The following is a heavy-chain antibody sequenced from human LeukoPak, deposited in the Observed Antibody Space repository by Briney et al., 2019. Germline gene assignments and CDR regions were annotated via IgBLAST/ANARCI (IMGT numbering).Heavy chain of an antibody. Sequence: PSETLSLTCAVYGGSFSGYYWSWIRQPPGKGPEWIGEINHSGSTNYNPSLRSRVTISVDTSKNQFSLKLSSVTAADTAVYYCARGGYYDSSGYFGYWGQGTLVTVSS. CDR2: INHSGST. D-gene: IGHD3-22*01. J-gene: IGHJ4*02. CDR1: GGSFSGYY. CDR3: ARGGYYDSSGYFGY. V-gene: IGHV4-34*01.